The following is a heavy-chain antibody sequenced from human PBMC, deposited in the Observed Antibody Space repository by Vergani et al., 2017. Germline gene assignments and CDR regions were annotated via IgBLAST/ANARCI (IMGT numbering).Heavy chain of an antibody. CDR2: IYYSGRT. J-gene: IGHJ4*02. CDR3: AKDWLGGARGYIDY. Sequence: VQLQESGPGLVKPSQTLSLTCTVSGGSISSGGYYSSWIRQDPGKGLEWIGYIYYSGRTYYNPSLKSRLNISVDTSKNLFFLKLSSVTAADTAVYYCAKDWLGGARGYIDYWGQGTLVTVSS. D-gene: IGHD3-16*01. V-gene: IGHV4-31*03. CDR1: GGSISSGGYY.